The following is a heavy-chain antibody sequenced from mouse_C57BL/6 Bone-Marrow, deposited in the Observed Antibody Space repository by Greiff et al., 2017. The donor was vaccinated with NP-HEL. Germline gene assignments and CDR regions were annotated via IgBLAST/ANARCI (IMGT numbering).Heavy chain of an antibody. CDR1: GYAFSSSW. D-gene: IGHD2-12*01. CDR2: IYPGDGDT. CDR3: ARRGRYLRWYFDV. Sequence: VKLVESGPELVKPGASVKISCKASGYAFSSSWMNWVKQRPGKGLEWIGRIYPGDGDTNYNGKFKGKATLTADKSSSTAYMQLSSLTSEDSAVYFCARRGRYLRWYFDVWGTGTTVTVSS. J-gene: IGHJ1*03. V-gene: IGHV1-82*01.